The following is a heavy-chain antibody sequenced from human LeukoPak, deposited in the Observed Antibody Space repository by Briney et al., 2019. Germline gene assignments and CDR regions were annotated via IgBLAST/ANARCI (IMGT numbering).Heavy chain of an antibody. CDR3: ARVDWWFDIMTGWPAITNNGMDV. J-gene: IGHJ6*02. Sequence: KPSETLSLTCTVSGGSISSYYWSWIRQPPGKGLEWIGYIYFRGNTKYSPALESRVTISEDPSKNQFSLRLTSLTAADTAVYYCARVDWWFDIMTGWPAITNNGMDVWGQGTTVIVSS. V-gene: IGHV4-59*01. CDR1: GGSISSYY. D-gene: IGHD3-9*01. CDR2: IYFRGNT.